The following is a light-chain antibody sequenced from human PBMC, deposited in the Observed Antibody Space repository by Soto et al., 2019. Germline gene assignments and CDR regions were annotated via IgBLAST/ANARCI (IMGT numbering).Light chain of an antibody. CDR3: QQYGSSPRT. Sequence: EIVLTQSPGTLSLSLGERVTLSCRASQSVTRSYLAWHQQKPGQPPRLLIYGASSRATGIPDRFSGSGSGTDFTLTISRLEAEDSAVYYCQQYGSSPRTFGQGTKVDIK. J-gene: IGKJ1*01. CDR1: QSVTRSY. CDR2: GAS. V-gene: IGKV3-20*01.